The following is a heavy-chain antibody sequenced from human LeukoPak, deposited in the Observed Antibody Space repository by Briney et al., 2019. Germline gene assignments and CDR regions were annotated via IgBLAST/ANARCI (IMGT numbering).Heavy chain of an antibody. V-gene: IGHV1-18*01. D-gene: IGHD3-22*01. CDR2: ISGYNGNT. CDR1: GYTLTNYG. Sequence: ASVKVSCKTSGYTLTNYGVSWVRQAPGQGLEWMGWISGYNGNTKYAQKFQGRVTMTTDTSTSTAYMELRSLRSDDTAVYYCARVYYDSSGLDYWGQGTLVTVSS. CDR3: ARVYYDSSGLDY. J-gene: IGHJ4*02.